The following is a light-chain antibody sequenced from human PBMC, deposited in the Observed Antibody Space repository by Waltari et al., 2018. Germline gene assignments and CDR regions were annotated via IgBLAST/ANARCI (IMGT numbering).Light chain of an antibody. Sequence: EIVLTQSPGTLSLSPGERATLSCRASQSVTRYLAWYQQKPGLAPRLLIYDTSNRATVIPARFIGSWSGTDFSLTITSLESEDFAVYYCQQRADWPLTFGGGTKVEIK. CDR3: QQRADWPLT. CDR1: QSVTRY. J-gene: IGKJ4*01. V-gene: IGKV3-11*01. CDR2: DTS.